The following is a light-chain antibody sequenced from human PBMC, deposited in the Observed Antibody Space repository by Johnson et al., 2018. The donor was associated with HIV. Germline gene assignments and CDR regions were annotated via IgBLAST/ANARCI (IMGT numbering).Light chain of an antibody. V-gene: IGLV1-51*01. J-gene: IGLJ1*01. CDR2: DYN. CDR3: GTWDNSLSTGV. CDR1: GSNIGNNY. Sequence: QSVLSQPPSVSAAPGQKVTISCSGSGSNIGNNYVSWYQQLPGTAPKLLIYDYNKRPSGIPDRFSGSKSGTSATLGITGLQTGDEADYYCGTWDNSLSTGVFGTGTQVTVL.